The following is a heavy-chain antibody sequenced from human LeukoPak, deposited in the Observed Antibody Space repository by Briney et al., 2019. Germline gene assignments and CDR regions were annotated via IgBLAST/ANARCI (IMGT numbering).Heavy chain of an antibody. CDR2: ITSSGSRI. CDR3: VRDIGAAAPFDY. Sequence: PGGSLGLSCVASGFTFSSYEMNWVRQAPGKELEWVSFITSSGSRIYYADSVKGRFTISRDNAKNSLYLQMSSLRAEDTAVYYCVRDIGAAAPFDYWGQGTLVTVSS. CDR1: GFTFSSYE. D-gene: IGHD3-16*02. J-gene: IGHJ4*02. V-gene: IGHV3-48*03.